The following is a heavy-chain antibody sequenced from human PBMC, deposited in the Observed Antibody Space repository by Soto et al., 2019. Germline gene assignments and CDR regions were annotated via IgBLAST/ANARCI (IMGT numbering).Heavy chain of an antibody. V-gene: IGHV5-51*01. CDR3: AAPITRIVGYAFDI. D-gene: IGHD3-22*01. CDR1: GYSFTGYW. J-gene: IGHJ3*02. Sequence: GESLKSSCQGSGYSFTGYWIGWVRQMPGKGLGLMGIIYPGDSDTRYSPSFQGQVTISADKSISTAYLQWSSLKASDTAMYYCAAPITRIVGYAFDIWSQGTMITFS. CDR2: IYPGDSDT.